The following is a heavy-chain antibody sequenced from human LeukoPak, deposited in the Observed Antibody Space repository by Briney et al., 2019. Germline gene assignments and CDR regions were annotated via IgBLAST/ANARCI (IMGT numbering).Heavy chain of an antibody. CDR3: AKGSKEVLFTRDHHMDV. V-gene: IGHV3-30*02. CDR1: GFTFSSYG. J-gene: IGHJ6*03. D-gene: IGHD3-3*01. Sequence: GRSLRLSCAASGFTFSSYGMHWVRQAPGKGLEWVAFIRYDGSNKYYADSVKGRFTISRDNSKNTLYLQMNSLRAEDTAVYYCAKGSKEVLFTRDHHMDVWGKGTTVTMSS. CDR2: IRYDGSNK.